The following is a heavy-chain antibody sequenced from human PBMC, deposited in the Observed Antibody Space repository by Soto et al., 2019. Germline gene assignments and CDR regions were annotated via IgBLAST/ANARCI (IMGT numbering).Heavy chain of an antibody. CDR3: ARVGYSSSLLRGPVCAFDF. J-gene: IGHJ3*01. V-gene: IGHV6-1*01. D-gene: IGHD6-13*01. Sequence: SQTLSLTCAISGDSVSSNSAAWNWIRPSPSRGLEWLGRTYYRSKWYNDYAVSVKSRITINPDTSKNQFSLQLNSVTPEDTAVYYCARVGYSSSLLRGPVCAFDFWGQGTMVTVSS. CDR1: GDSVSSNSAA. CDR2: TYYRSKWYN.